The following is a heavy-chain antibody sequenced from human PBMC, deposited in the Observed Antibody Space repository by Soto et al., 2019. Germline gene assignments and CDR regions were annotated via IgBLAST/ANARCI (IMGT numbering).Heavy chain of an antibody. J-gene: IGHJ6*02. CDR3: ARPIAARLPGMDV. Sequence: VGSLRLSCAASGFTFSSYSMNWVRQAPGKGLEWVSSISSSSSYIYYADSVKGRFTISRDNAKNSLYLQMNSLRAEDTAVYYCARPIAARLPGMDVWGQGTTVTVSS. CDR2: ISSSSSYI. CDR1: GFTFSSYS. V-gene: IGHV3-21*01. D-gene: IGHD6-6*01.